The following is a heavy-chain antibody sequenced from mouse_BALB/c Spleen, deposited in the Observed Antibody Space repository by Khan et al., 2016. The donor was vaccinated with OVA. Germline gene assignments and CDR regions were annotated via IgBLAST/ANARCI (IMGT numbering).Heavy chain of an antibody. Sequence: EVELVESGGDLVKPGGSLKVSCAASGFTFSSYGMSWVRQTPDKRLEWVATISSGGRYTYFPDSVKGRFTISRDNAKNTLCLQMTSLKSEDTAMYYCARAYYGNDYYAMDYWGQGTSVTVSS. J-gene: IGHJ4*01. D-gene: IGHD2-10*01. CDR3: ARAYYGNDYYAMDY. CDR2: ISSGGRYT. CDR1: GFTFSSYG. V-gene: IGHV5-6*01.